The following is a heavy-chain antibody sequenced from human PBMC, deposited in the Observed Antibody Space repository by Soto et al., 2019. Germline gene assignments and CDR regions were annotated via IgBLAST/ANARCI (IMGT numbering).Heavy chain of an antibody. J-gene: IGHJ6*03. CDR2: INHSGST. CDR1: GGSFSGYY. D-gene: IGHD5-12*01. V-gene: IGHV4-34*01. Sequence: SETLSLTCAVYGGSFSGYYWSWIRQPPGKGLEWIGEINHSGSTNYNPSLKSRVTISVDTSKNQFSLKLSSVTAADTAVYYCARASKGDSGYDYHDYYYYMDVWGKGTTVTVSS. CDR3: ARASKGDSGYDYHDYYYYMDV.